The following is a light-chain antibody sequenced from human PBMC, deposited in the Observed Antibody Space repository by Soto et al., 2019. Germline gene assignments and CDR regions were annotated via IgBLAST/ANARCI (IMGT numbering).Light chain of an antibody. Sequence: IVLTQSPASLSLSPGERATLSCGASHTIASVYLAWYQHKPGLAPRLLIYDTSIRATGIPDRFTGSGSGTDFTLTISRLEPEDFAVDYCQQYDTSLTFGGGTNVEIK. J-gene: IGKJ4*01. V-gene: IGKV3D-20*01. CDR2: DTS. CDR3: QQYDTSLT. CDR1: HTIASVY.